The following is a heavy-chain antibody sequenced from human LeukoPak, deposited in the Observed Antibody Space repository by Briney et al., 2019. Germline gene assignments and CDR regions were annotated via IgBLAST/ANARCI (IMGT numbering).Heavy chain of an antibody. CDR1: GFTFSNFG. Sequence: PGGSVRLSCAASGFTFSNFGLNWVRQAPGKGLKWVAFISDNGRRTYYLESVEGLFTISRDDSKHTLYLQMNSLRVEDTAVYYCARDRIGKYSIDYWGQGTLVTVSS. J-gene: IGHJ4*02. CDR3: ARDRIGKYSIDY. CDR2: ISDNGRRT. V-gene: IGHV3-33*08. D-gene: IGHD2-15*01.